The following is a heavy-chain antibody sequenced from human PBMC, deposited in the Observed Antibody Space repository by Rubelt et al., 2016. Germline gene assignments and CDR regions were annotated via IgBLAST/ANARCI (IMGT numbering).Heavy chain of an antibody. CDR2: INPSGGSQ. J-gene: IGHJ5*02. CDR1: GYTFTSYY. D-gene: IGHD3-3*01. CDR3: ARSPRYDFEDNWFDP. V-gene: IGHV1-46*01. Sequence: QVQLVQSGAEVRKPGASVKVSCKASGYTFTSYYMHWVRQAPGQGLEWMGIINPSGGSQSYAQKVQGRATLTRATSTSTGYMERSSLRSEDTAVYYWARSPRYDFEDNWFDPWGQGTLVTVSS.